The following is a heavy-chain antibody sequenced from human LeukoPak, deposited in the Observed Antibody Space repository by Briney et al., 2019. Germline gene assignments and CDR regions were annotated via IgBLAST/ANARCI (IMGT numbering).Heavy chain of an antibody. D-gene: IGHD2-15*01. CDR1: GYTFTSYA. CDR2: INAGNGNT. Sequence: ASVKVSCKASGYTFTSYAMHWVRQAPGQRLEWMGWINAGNGNTKYSQKFQGRVTITRDTSASTAYMELSSLRSEDTAVYYCAREMRLRGTCTDYYYYYGMDVWGQGTTVTVSS. J-gene: IGHJ6*02. V-gene: IGHV1-3*01. CDR3: AREMRLRGTCTDYYYYYGMDV.